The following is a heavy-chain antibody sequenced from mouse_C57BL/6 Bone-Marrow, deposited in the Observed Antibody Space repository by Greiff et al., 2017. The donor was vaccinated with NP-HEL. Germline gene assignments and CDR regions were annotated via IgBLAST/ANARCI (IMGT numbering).Heavy chain of an antibody. CDR2: IDPSDSYT. Sequence: VQLVESGAELVKPGASVKLSCKASGYTFTSYWMQWVKQRPGQGLEWIGEIDPSDSYTNYNQKFKGKATLTVDTSSSTAYMQLSSLTSEDSAVYYCAREGYYDYDPKYAMDYWGQGTSVTVSS. V-gene: IGHV1-50*01. CDR1: GYTFTSYW. J-gene: IGHJ4*01. CDR3: AREGYYDYDPKYAMDY. D-gene: IGHD2-4*01.